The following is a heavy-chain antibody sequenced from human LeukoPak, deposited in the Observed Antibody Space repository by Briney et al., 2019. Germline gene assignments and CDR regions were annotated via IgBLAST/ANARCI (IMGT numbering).Heavy chain of an antibody. V-gene: IGHV4-4*02. CDR1: GDSISNNYW. Sequence: TPSETLSLTCAVSGDSISNNYWWRWVPQFPGRGLEWIGKIYRSGKTNYNPSLKSRVTVSMDKSKNQFSLNLNSVTAADTAVYYCGRHDYGDSSAAFDIWGQGTMVIVSS. CDR3: GRHDYGDSSAAFDI. CDR2: IYRSGKT. J-gene: IGHJ3*02. D-gene: IGHD4-17*01.